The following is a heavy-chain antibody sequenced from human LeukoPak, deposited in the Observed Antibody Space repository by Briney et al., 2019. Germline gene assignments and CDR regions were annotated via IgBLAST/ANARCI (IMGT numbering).Heavy chain of an antibody. V-gene: IGHV3-7*01. Sequence: RGSMRLSCEVAGFMLTGNWMSWVSPVPGKGLEWVANIKEDGSEKYYVDSVKGRFANSRDNHKKLLYLQMNSLRAEDTAVYYCARDRRGVNFYYYYMDVWGKGTSVIVSS. CDR2: IKEDGSEK. D-gene: IGHD3-10*01. CDR1: GFMLTGNW. J-gene: IGHJ6*03. CDR3: ARDRRGVNFYYYYMDV.